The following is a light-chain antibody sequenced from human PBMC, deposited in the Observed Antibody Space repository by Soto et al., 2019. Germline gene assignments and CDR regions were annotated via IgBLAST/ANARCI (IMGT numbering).Light chain of an antibody. V-gene: IGKV3-20*01. J-gene: IGKJ2*03. CDR2: DAS. CDR1: QTISSY. CDR3: QQYLSSPPYG. Sequence: EIVLTQSPGTLSLSPGERATLSCRASQTISSYLAWYQHKPGQAPRLLIYDASNRATDIPDRFSGSGSGTDFTLTIGRVEPEDFAVYYCQQYLSSPPYGFGQGTKLEIK.